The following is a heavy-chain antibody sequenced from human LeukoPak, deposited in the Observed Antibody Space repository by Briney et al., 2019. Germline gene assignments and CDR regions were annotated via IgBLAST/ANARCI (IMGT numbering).Heavy chain of an antibody. J-gene: IGHJ4*02. CDR2: IYPGDSDT. D-gene: IGHD1-1*01. CDR1: GYSFTTYW. CDR3: ARGTGTTGLDFDY. Sequence: GESLKISCQGSGYSFTTYWIAWVGQMPGKGLEWMGVIYPGDSDTRYSPSFQGQVTISADKSISTAYLQWSSLKASDTAMYYCARGTGTTGLDFDYWGQGTLVTVSS. V-gene: IGHV5-51*01.